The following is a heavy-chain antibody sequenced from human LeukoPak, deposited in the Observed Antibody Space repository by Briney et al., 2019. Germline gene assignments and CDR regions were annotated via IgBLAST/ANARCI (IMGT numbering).Heavy chain of an antibody. CDR3: ARADFGYPFDY. CDR2: ISGSGGRT. CDR1: GITLSNYG. J-gene: IGHJ4*02. Sequence: GGSLRLSCAVSGITLSNYGMSWVRQAPGKGLEWVAGISGSGGRTNYADSVKGRFTISRDNPKNTLYLQMNSLRAEDTAVYYCARADFGYPFDYWGQGTLVTVSS. V-gene: IGHV3-23*01. D-gene: IGHD5-12*01.